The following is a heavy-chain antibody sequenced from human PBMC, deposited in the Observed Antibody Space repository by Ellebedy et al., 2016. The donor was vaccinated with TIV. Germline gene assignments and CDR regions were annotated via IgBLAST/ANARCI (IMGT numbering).Heavy chain of an antibody. CDR1: GFTFSHYW. J-gene: IGHJ4*02. D-gene: IGHD3-9*01. V-gene: IGHV3-7*01. CDR2: INQHGSEK. CDR3: ARDAPVLRYFDWQIKDDY. Sequence: GESLKISCAASGFTFSHYWMSWVRQAPGKGPEWVANINQHGSEKYYVDSVKGQFTVARDNAKNSLYLQMNSLRAEDTAVYYCARDAPVLRYFDWQIKDDYWGQGTLVTVSS.